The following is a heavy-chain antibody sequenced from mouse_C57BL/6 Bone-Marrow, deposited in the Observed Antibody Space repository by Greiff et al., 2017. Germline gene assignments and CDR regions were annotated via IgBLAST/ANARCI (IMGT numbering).Heavy chain of an antibody. CDR2: IYPGDGDT. CDR1: GYAFSSSW. CDR3: ARWVYYDYDDTCGC. Sequence: QVQLKQSGPELVKPGASVKISCKASGYAFSSSWMNWVKQRPGKGLEWIGRIYPGDGDTNYNGKFKGKATLTADKSSSTAYMQLSSLTSEDSAVYFCARWVYYDYDDTCGCWGQGTTLTVSS. V-gene: IGHV1-82*01. J-gene: IGHJ2*01. D-gene: IGHD2-4*01.